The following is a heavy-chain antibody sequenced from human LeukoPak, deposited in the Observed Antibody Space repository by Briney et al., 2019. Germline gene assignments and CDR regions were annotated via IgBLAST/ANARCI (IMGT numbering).Heavy chain of an antibody. D-gene: IGHD1-26*01. CDR3: ARDISTPTSGTHLHFDY. J-gene: IGHJ4*02. CDR1: GDSFSSNSAA. Sequence: SQTLSLTCAISGDSFSSNSAAWNWIRQSPSRGLEWLGRTYYRSKLYNDYAVAVKSQITINTDTSKNKFSLQLNSVTPEDTAVYYCARDISTPTSGTHLHFDYWGQGTLVTVSS. CDR2: TYYRSKLYN. V-gene: IGHV6-1*01.